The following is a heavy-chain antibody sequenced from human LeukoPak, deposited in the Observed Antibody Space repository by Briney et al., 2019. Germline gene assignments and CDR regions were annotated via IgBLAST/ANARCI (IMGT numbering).Heavy chain of an antibody. Sequence: GGSLRLSCAASGFTFSSYAMSWVRQAPGKGLEWVSAFSGSGGSTYYADSVKGRFTISRDNSKNTLYLQMNSLRAEDTAVYYCAKDGGIMTTVTTVDYWGQGTLVTVSS. CDR3: AKDGGIMTTVTTVDY. V-gene: IGHV3-23*01. CDR1: GFTFSSYA. J-gene: IGHJ4*02. CDR2: FSGSGGST. D-gene: IGHD4-17*01.